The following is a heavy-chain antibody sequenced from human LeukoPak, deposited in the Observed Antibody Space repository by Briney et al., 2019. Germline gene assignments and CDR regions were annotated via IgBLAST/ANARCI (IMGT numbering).Heavy chain of an antibody. CDR2: IHPGDSDA. J-gene: IGHJ6*02. Sequence: GESLKISCKGSGYSFTSYWIGWVRQVPGKGLEWMGIIHPGDSDARYSPSFQGQVTISADKSISTAYLQWSSLKASDTAMYYCARPQYDFWSGYSKDYYYYGMDVWGQGTTVTVSS. CDR1: GYSFTSYW. CDR3: ARPQYDFWSGYSKDYYYYGMDV. V-gene: IGHV5-51*01. D-gene: IGHD3-3*01.